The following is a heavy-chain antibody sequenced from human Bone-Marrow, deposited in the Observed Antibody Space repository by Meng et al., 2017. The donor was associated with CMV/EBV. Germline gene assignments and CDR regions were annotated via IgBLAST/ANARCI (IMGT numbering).Heavy chain of an antibody. D-gene: IGHD2/OR15-2a*01. J-gene: IGHJ4*02. CDR2: INPNSGGT. CDR1: GYTFTGYY. V-gene: IGHV1-2*02. CDR3: ARRSRISWTPLDY. Sequence: ASVKVSCKASGYTFTGYYIHWVRQAPGQGLEWMGWINPNSGGTNYAQKFQGGVTMTRDTSISTAYMELSRLRSDDTAVYYCARRSRISWTPLDYWGQGTLVTVSS.